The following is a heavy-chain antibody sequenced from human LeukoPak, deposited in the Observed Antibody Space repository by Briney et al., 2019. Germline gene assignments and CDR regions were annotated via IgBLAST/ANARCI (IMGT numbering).Heavy chain of an antibody. Sequence: GASVKVSCKASGYTFTGYYMLWVRQAPGQGLEWMGWINPNSGDTKYAQKFQGRVTLTRDTSISTAYMELSRLRSDVTAVYYCARDLVTAAALDYWGQGTLVTVSS. J-gene: IGHJ4*02. D-gene: IGHD6-13*01. CDR2: INPNSGDT. CDR3: ARDLVTAAALDY. CDR1: GYTFTGYY. V-gene: IGHV1-2*02.